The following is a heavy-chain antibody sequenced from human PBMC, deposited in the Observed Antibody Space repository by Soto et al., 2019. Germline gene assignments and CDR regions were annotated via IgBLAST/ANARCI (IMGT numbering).Heavy chain of an antibody. CDR1: GGSISSGGSY. Sequence: PSGTLSLTCTVSGGSISSGGSYWNWIRQRPGKGLEWIGYIYHSGSFYYTPSLKGRAIISADTSKNQFALKLSSVTAADTAVYYCARRYYYDSSGYYGLGAFDIWGQGTMVTVSS. CDR3: ARRYYYDSSGYYGLGAFDI. D-gene: IGHD3-22*01. V-gene: IGHV4-31*03. CDR2: IYHSGSF. J-gene: IGHJ3*02.